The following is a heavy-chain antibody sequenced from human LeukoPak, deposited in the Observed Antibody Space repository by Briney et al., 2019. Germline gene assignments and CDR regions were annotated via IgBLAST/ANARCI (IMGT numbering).Heavy chain of an antibody. CDR1: GFTFSSYG. D-gene: IGHD3-10*01. J-gene: IGHJ4*02. V-gene: IGHV3-33*03. CDR2: IWYDGSNK. Sequence: GGSLRLSCAASGFTFSSYGMHWVRQAPGKGLEWVAVIWYDGSNKYYADSVKGRFTISRDNAKNSLYLQMNSLRAEDTAVYCCASFTRALWFGELFGRYYFDYWGQGTLVTVSS. CDR3: ASFTRALWFGELFGRYYFDY.